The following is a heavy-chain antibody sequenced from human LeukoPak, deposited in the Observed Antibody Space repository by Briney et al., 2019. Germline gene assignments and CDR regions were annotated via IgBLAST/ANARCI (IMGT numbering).Heavy chain of an antibody. V-gene: IGHV3-23*01. CDR3: AKVGAAATGFPFDY. J-gene: IGHJ4*02. Sequence: GGSLRLSCAASGFTFSSYAMSWVRQAPGKGLEWVSAISGSGGSTYYADSVKGRFTISRDNSKNTLYLQMNSLRAEDTAVYYRAKVGAAATGFPFDYWGQGTLVTVSS. D-gene: IGHD2-15*01. CDR1: GFTFSSYA. CDR2: ISGSGGST.